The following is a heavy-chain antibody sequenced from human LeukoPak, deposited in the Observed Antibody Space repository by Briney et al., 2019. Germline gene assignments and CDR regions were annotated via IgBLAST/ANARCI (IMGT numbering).Heavy chain of an antibody. CDR2: INHSGST. CDR3: ARSQQWLGYDAFDI. CDR1: GGSFSGYY. V-gene: IGHV4-34*01. Sequence: SETLSLTCAVYGGSFSGYYWSWIRQPPGKGLEWIGEINHSGSTNYNPSLKSRVTISVDTSKNQFSLKLGSVTAADTAVYYCARSQQWLGYDAFDIWGQGTMVTVSS. D-gene: IGHD6-19*01. J-gene: IGHJ3*02.